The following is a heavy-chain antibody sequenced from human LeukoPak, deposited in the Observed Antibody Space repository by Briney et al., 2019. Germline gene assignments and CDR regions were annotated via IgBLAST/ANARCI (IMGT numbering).Heavy chain of an antibody. Sequence: GASVKVSCKASGYTFTSYGISWVRQAPGQGLEWMGWISANDGNTDYPQKLQGRVTMTTDTSTSTAYMELRSLRSDDTAVYYCAREVVCSSTSCYLGYYYYGMDVWGQGTTVTVSS. CDR1: GYTFTSYG. CDR2: ISANDGNT. V-gene: IGHV1-18*01. D-gene: IGHD2-2*01. CDR3: AREVVCSSTSCYLGYYYYGMDV. J-gene: IGHJ6*02.